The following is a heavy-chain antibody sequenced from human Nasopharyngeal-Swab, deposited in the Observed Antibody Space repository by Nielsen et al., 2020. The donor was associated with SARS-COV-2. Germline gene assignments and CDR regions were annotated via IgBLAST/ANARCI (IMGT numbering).Heavy chain of an antibody. J-gene: IGHJ4*02. V-gene: IGHV3-30*18. CDR1: GFTFSRYG. CDR3: AKDGEVAAARYYFDY. CDR2: LSNDGGDK. Sequence: GESLKISCAASGFTFSRYGMHWVRQVPGKGLEWVAVLSNDGGDKYYADSVKGRFTISRDNSKNTLYLQMNSLRPEDTAAYHCAKDGEVAAARYYFDYWGQGTLVTVSS. D-gene: IGHD6-13*01.